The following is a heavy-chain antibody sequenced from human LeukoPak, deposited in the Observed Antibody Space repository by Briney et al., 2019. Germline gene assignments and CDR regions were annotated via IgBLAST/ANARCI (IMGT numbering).Heavy chain of an antibody. CDR2: IYYSGSTY. CDR1: GGSISRGDYY. V-gene: IGHV4-30-4*08. J-gene: IGHJ5*02. CDR3: ARTDCSDTRCSGENWFDP. Sequence: SETLSLTCTVSGGSISRGDYYWSWIRQSPGKGLEWIGCIYYSGSTYYYNPSLKSRITISVDTSKNQFSLKLSSVTAADTAIYYCARTDCSDTRCSGENWFDPWGQGTLVTVSS. D-gene: IGHD2-2*01.